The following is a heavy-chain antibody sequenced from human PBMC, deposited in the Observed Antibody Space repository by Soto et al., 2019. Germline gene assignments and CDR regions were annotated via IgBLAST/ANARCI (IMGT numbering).Heavy chain of an antibody. CDR2: IIPVINTA. Sequence: QVQLVQSGAEVKRPGSSVKVSCKASGGTLRDNSISWVRQAPGQGLEWMGGIIPVINTATYAQKFQARVTITADESTSTVYMELISLASDDTAVYYCARDRPRVVRGDAIYDGMDVWGQGTAVTVSS. D-gene: IGHD3-10*01. CDR3: ARDRPRVVRGDAIYDGMDV. J-gene: IGHJ6*02. V-gene: IGHV1-69*01. CDR1: GGTLRDNS.